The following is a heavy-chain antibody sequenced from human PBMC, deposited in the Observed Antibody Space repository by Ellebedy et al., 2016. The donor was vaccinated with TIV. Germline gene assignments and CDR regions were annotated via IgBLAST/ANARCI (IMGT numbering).Heavy chain of an antibody. Sequence: GESLKISXAASGFTFSSYSMNWVRQAPGKGLEWVSYISSSSSTIYYADSVKGRFTISRDNAKNSLYLQMNSLKDEDTAVYYCARAPLGNFDLWGRGTLVTVSS. J-gene: IGHJ2*01. V-gene: IGHV3-48*02. CDR1: GFTFSSYS. D-gene: IGHD1-26*01. CDR3: ARAPLGNFDL. CDR2: ISSSSSTI.